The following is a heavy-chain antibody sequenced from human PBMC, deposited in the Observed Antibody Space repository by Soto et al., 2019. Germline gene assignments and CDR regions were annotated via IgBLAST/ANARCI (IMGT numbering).Heavy chain of an antibody. CDR3: AREDDTTGHYSWLDP. D-gene: IGHD3-9*01. J-gene: IGHJ5*02. Sequence: QVLLVQSGAEVKNPGSSVKVSCKPSGTTFDSFTFNWVRQAPGQGLEWMGGFVPMFGSASIAQRFQGRVRSTADASTGTGYMELSDLRSEDTSLYYCAREDDTTGHYSWLDPWGPGTLVTVSS. CDR1: GTTFDSFT. CDR2: FVPMFGSA. V-gene: IGHV1-69*01.